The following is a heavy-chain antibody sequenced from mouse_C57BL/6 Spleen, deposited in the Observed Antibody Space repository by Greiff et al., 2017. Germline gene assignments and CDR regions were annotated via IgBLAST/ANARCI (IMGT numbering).Heavy chain of an antibody. D-gene: IGHD2-13*01. CDR3: ASRLLTY. Sequence: VQLQQSGAELVMPGASVKLSCTASGYTFTSYWMHWVKQRPGQGLEWIGEIDPSDSYTNYNQKFKGKSTLTVDKSSSTAYMQLSSLTSEDSAVYYCASRLLTYWGQGTLVTVSA. CDR2: IDPSDSYT. J-gene: IGHJ3*01. CDR1: GYTFTSYW. V-gene: IGHV1-69*01.